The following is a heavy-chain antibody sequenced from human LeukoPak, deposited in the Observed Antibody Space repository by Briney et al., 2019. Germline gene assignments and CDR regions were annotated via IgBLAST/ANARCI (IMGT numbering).Heavy chain of an antibody. J-gene: IGHJ4*02. V-gene: IGHV4-38-2*01. D-gene: IGHD2-15*01. CDR3: ARGGAATGNFDY. CDR2: IYHSGST. Sequence: SETLSLTCAVSGYSISSGYYWVLIRQPPGKGVGWIGSIYHSGSTYYNPSLKSRVTISVDTSKNQFSLKLSSVTAADTAVYYCARGGAATGNFDYWGQGTLVTVSS. CDR1: GYSISSGYY.